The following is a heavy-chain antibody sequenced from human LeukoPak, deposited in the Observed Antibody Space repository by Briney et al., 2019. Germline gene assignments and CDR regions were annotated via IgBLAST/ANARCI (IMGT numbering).Heavy chain of an antibody. V-gene: IGHV3-53*01. Sequence: GGSLRLSCAASGFIASSTYMSWVRQAPGKGLEWVSVIYSGAGTVYADSVKGRFTISRDNSKNTVYLQMDSVRVEDTAVYYRAKWGYGMDVWGQGTTVTVSS. J-gene: IGHJ6*02. CDR2: IYSGAGT. CDR3: AKWGYGMDV. D-gene: IGHD2-8*01. CDR1: GFIASSTY.